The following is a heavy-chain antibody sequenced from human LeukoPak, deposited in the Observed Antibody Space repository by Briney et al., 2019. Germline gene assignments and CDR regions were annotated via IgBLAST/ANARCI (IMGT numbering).Heavy chain of an antibody. Sequence: PGGSLRLSCAASGFTFCDYYMSWIRQAPGKGREWVSYISISSSYINYAHSVKCRFTISRDNSKNTLYLQMNSPRAEDTAVYYCAKAAGPRVSLVYFDFWGQGTLVPVSS. D-gene: IGHD3-22*01. J-gene: IGHJ4*02. CDR1: GFTFCDYY. CDR3: AKAAGPRVSLVYFDF. V-gene: IGHV3-11*05. CDR2: ISISSSYI.